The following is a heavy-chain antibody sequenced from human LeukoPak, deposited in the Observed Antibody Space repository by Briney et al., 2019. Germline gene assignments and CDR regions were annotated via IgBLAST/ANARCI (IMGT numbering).Heavy chain of an antibody. J-gene: IGHJ4*02. CDR2: IYSGGST. Sequence: GGSLRLSCAASGFTVSSNYMSWVRQAPGKGLEWVSVIYSGGSTYYADSVKGRFTISRDNSKNTLYLQMNSLRAEDTAVYYCARLPSTAMVPCYFDYWGQGTLVTVSS. CDR3: ARLPSTAMVPCYFDY. D-gene: IGHD5-18*01. V-gene: IGHV3-53*01. CDR1: GFTVSSNY.